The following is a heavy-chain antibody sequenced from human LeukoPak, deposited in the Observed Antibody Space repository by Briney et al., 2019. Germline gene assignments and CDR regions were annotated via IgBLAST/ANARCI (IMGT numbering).Heavy chain of an antibody. CDR3: ARCGMGYQVLYGYDGLDV. V-gene: IGHV3-23*01. J-gene: IGHJ6*02. Sequence: GGSLRLSCSGSGFIFGSYAVSWVRQAPGRGREWVATIVGRGGDTYDSESVKGRFTILRDNSKDMVYLQMTSLRVDDTAIYYCARCGMGYQVLYGYDGLDVWGQGTTVTVSS. CDR1: GFIFGSYA. D-gene: IGHD2-2*01. CDR2: IVGRGGDT.